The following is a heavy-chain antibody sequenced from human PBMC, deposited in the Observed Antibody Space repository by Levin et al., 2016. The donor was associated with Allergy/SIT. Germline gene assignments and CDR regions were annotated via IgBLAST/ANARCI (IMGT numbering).Heavy chain of an antibody. Sequence: GGSLRLSCAASGFTFSSYEMNWVRQAPGKGLEWVSYIGTSGSTIYYADSVKGRFTISRDNAKNSLYLQVNSLRAEDTAVYYCARVTVMAYDAFDIWGQGTMVTVSS. V-gene: IGHV3-48*03. J-gene: IGHJ3*02. D-gene: IGHD5-18*01. CDR2: IGTSGSTI. CDR3: ARVTVMAYDAFDI. CDR1: GFTFSSYE.